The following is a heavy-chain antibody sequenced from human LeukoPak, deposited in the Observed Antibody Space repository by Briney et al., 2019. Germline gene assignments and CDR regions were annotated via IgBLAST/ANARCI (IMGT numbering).Heavy chain of an antibody. Sequence: GGSLRLSCVASGVTVSNSFMSWVRQAPGKGLEWVSVFYSGGRTYYADSVKGRFTISRDNAKNSLYLQMNSLRAEDTALYYCARGASRADYWGQGTLVTVSS. CDR1: GVTVSNSF. CDR3: ARGASRADY. J-gene: IGHJ4*02. CDR2: FYSGGRT. V-gene: IGHV3-53*01.